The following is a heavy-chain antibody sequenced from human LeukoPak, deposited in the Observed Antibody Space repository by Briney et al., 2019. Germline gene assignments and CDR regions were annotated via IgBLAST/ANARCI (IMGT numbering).Heavy chain of an antibody. CDR1: GGTFSSYA. D-gene: IGHD2-2*01. V-gene: IGHV1-69*01. CDR3: ARGRGSSTSCYGCYYYYMDV. CDR2: IIPILGTA. Sequence: SVKVSCKASGGTFSSYAISWVRQAPGQGLEWMGGIIPILGTANYAQKFQGRVTITADESTSTAYMELSSLRSEDTAVYYCARGRGSSTSCYGCYYYYMDVWGKGTTVTVSS. J-gene: IGHJ6*03.